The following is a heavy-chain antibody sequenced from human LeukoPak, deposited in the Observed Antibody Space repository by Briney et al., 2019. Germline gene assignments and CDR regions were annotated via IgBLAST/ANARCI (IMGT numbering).Heavy chain of an antibody. CDR1: GGSISSGGYY. CDR3: ASGYDSSGYYPRWYFDL. V-gene: IGHV4-30-2*01. D-gene: IGHD3-22*01. J-gene: IGHJ2*01. Sequence: SQTLSLTCTVSGGSISSGGYYWSWIRQPPGKGLEWIGYIYHSGSTYYNPSLKSRVTISVDRSKNQFSLKLSSVTAADTAVYYCASGYDSSGYYPRWYFDLWGRGTLVTVSS. CDR2: IYHSGST.